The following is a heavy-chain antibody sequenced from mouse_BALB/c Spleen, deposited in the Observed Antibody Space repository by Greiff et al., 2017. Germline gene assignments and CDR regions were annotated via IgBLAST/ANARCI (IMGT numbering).Heavy chain of an antibody. CDR2: ISYSGST. CDR1: GDSITSGY. Sequence: DVQLQESGPSLVKPSQTLSLTCSVTGDSITSGYWNWIRKFPGNKLEYMGYISYSGSTYYNPSLKSRISITRDTSKNQYYLQLNSVTTEDTATYYCARYRDWTYWYFDVWGAGTTVTVSS. D-gene: IGHD4-1*01. CDR3: ARYRDWTYWYFDV. J-gene: IGHJ1*01. V-gene: IGHV3-8*02.